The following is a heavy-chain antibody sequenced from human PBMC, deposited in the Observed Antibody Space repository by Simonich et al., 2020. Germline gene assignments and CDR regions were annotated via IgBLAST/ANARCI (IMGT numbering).Heavy chain of an antibody. CDR2: IYYSGST. CDR1: GGSISSYY. D-gene: IGHD6-19*01. CDR3: ARHDRWLQFYFDY. V-gene: IGHV4-59*08. J-gene: IGHJ4*02. Sequence: QVQLQESGPGLVKPSETLSLTCTVSGGSISSYYWSWIRQPPGKGLEWIGYIYYSGSTNYNPSPKGRVTISVDTSKNQFSLKLSSVTAADTAVYYCARHDRWLQFYFDYWGQGTLVTVSS.